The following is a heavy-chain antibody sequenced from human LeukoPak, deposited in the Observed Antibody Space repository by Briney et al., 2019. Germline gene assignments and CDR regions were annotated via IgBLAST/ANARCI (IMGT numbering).Heavy chain of an antibody. V-gene: IGHV1-2*02. Sequence: ASVKVSCKAAGYTFTGYYMHWVRQAPGQGLEWMGWINPNSGGTNYAQKFQGRVTMTRDTSISTAYMELSRLRSDDTAVYYCARVPFYGDRRAFYIRGQETMVTVSS. J-gene: IGHJ3*02. CDR1: GYTFTGYY. D-gene: IGHD4-17*01. CDR2: INPNSGGT. CDR3: ARVPFYGDRRAFYI.